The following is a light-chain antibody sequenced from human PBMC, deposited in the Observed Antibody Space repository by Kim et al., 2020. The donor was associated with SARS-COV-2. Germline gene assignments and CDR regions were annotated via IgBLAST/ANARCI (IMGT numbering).Light chain of an antibody. CDR2: GAS. CDR1: QSVSSN. J-gene: IGKJ1*01. V-gene: IGKV3-15*01. CDR3: QQYNNWRGT. Sequence: VSPEERATLSCRASQSVSSNLAWYQQKPGQAPRLLIYGASTRATGIPARFSGSGSGTEFTLTISSLQSEDFAVYYCQQYNNWRGTFGQGTKVDIK.